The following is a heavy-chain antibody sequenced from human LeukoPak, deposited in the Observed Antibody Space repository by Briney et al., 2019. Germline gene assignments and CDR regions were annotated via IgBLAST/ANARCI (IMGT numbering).Heavy chain of an antibody. D-gene: IGHD6-13*01. J-gene: IGHJ4*02. Sequence: PGGSLRLSCAASGFTFDEYAMHWVRQAPGKGLEWVSGISWNSGSIGYADSVKGRFTISRDNAKNSLYLQMNSLRAEDTALYYCAKLPFGAGIDYWGQGTLVTVSS. V-gene: IGHV3-9*01. CDR2: ISWNSGSI. CDR3: AKLPFGAGIDY. CDR1: GFTFDEYA.